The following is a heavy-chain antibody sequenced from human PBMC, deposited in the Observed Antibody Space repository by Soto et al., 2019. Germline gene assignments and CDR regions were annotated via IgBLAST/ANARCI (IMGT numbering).Heavy chain of an antibody. Sequence: QVQLVQSGAEVKKPGSSVKVSCKASGGTFSSYAISWVRQSPGQGLEWMGGIIPIFGTANYAQKFQGRVTITADESTSTAYMELSSLRSEDTAVYYCASNDYGDYYYYYGMDVWGQGTTVTVSS. CDR1: GGTFSSYA. J-gene: IGHJ6*02. V-gene: IGHV1-69*01. CDR3: ASNDYGDYYYYYGMDV. CDR2: IIPIFGTA. D-gene: IGHD4-17*01.